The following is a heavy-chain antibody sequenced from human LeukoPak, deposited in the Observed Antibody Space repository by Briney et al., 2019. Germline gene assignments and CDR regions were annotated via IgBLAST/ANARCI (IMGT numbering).Heavy chain of an antibody. D-gene: IGHD5-18*01. J-gene: IGHJ4*02. CDR1: GGTFSSYA. Sequence: ASVKVSCKASGGTFSSYAISWVRQAPGQGLEWMGGIIPIFGTANYAQKFQGRVTITADESTSTAYMEPSSLRSEDTAVYYCARDGRSGYSYGYVFDYWGQGTLVTVSS. CDR3: ARDGRSGYSYGYVFDY. CDR2: IIPIFGTA. V-gene: IGHV1-69*13.